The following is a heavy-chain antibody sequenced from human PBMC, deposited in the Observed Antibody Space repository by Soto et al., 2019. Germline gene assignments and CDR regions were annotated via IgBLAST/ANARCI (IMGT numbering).Heavy chain of an antibody. CDR2: FYYSGST. CDR1: GGSISTGGYY. CDR3: ARSVFP. J-gene: IGHJ5*02. Sequence: QVQLQESGPGLVKPSQTLSLTCTVSGGSISTGGYYWNWIRQHPGKGLEWIGYFYYSGSTYYNPSPKSRVTISVNTSKNQVSLKLSSVTAADTALYYCARSVFPWGQGTLVTVSS. V-gene: IGHV4-31*03.